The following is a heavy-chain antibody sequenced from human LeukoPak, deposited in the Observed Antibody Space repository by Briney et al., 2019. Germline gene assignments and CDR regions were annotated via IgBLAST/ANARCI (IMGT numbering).Heavy chain of an antibody. D-gene: IGHD3-16*02. CDR2: TKSKTDGGTT. Sequence: GGSLRLSCAASGFTFSNAWMSWVRQAPGKGLEWVGRTKSKTDGGTTDYAAPVKGRFTISRDDSKNTLYLQMNSLKTEDTAVYYCTTDGGGFDYVWGSYRYFPAYWGQGTLVTVSS. CDR1: GFTFSNAW. CDR3: TTDGGGFDYVWGSYRYFPAY. J-gene: IGHJ4*02. V-gene: IGHV3-15*01.